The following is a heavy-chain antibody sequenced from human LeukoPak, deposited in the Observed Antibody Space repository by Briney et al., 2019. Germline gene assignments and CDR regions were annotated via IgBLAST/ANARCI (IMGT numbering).Heavy chain of an antibody. CDR2: IHPSGML. D-gene: IGHD3-22*01. J-gene: IGHJ4*02. CDR1: GASFNSDDQY. CDR3: SRGLDSRKLGY. V-gene: IGHV4-31*03. Sequence: SETLSLTCTVSGASFNSDDQYWNWICQSPGKSLEWIGSIHPSGMLYNNPSLESRVTMSRDTSKNQFSLNLTSVTAADTAVYFCSRGLDSRKLGYWGQGILVTVSS.